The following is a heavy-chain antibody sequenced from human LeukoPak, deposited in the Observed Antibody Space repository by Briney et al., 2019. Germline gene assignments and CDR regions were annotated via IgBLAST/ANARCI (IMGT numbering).Heavy chain of an antibody. J-gene: IGHJ4*02. CDR3: ARNLDRYYFDY. CDR2: ISSRSKTI. Sequence: GRSLTLSCAASRITFTIYNINWVRQAPGKGLEWVSYISSRSKTIYYADSVRGRFTISRDNAKNSLYLQMNSLRGEDTAVYYCARNLDRYYFDYWGQGTLVTVSS. V-gene: IGHV3-48*01. CDR1: RITFTIYN.